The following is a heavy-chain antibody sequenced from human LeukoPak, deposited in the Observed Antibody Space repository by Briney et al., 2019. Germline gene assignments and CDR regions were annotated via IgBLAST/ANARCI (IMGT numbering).Heavy chain of an antibody. CDR3: ARDRRARGLWFGEARGY. D-gene: IGHD3-10*01. CDR2: ISAYNSDT. Sequence: GASVKVSCKASGYTFNNFGISWVRQAPGQGLEWMGWISAYNSDTKYAEKVQDRVTMTTDTSTSTVYMELRSLTSDDTAVYYCARDRRARGLWFGEARGYWGQGTQVTVSS. V-gene: IGHV1-18*01. J-gene: IGHJ4*02. CDR1: GYTFNNFG.